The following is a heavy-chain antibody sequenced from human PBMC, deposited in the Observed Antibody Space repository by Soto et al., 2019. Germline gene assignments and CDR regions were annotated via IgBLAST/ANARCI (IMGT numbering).Heavy chain of an antibody. CDR1: GFTVSSDY. CDR2: LYSAGNT. J-gene: IGHJ4*02. V-gene: IGHV3-53*02. CDR3: ARATMVREPEDY. D-gene: IGHD3-10*01. Sequence: EVQLVETGGGLIQPGESLRLSCAASGFTVSSDYMSWVRQAPGKGLEWVSILYSAGNTYYADSVKGRFTISRDNSKNTLYLQMNSLRAEDTAVYYCARATMVREPEDYWGQGTLVTVSS.